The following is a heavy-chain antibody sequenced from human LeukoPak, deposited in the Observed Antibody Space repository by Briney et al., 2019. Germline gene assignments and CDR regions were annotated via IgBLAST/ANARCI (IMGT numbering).Heavy chain of an antibody. CDR3: ARMGDYYDSSGNPKGAFDI. V-gene: IGHV4-30-4*01. D-gene: IGHD3-22*01. Sequence: SQTLSLTCTVSGGSISSGDSYWSWIRQPPGKGLEWIGYIYYSGSTYYNPSLKSRVTISVDTSKNQFSLKLSSVTAADTAVYYCARMGDYYDSSGNPKGAFDIWGQGTMVTVSS. J-gene: IGHJ3*02. CDR2: IYYSGST. CDR1: GGSISSGDSY.